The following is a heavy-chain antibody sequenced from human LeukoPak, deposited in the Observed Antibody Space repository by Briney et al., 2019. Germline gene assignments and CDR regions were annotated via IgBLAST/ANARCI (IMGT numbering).Heavy chain of an antibody. CDR2: ISWNSGSI. Sequence: PGRSLRLSCAASGFTFDDYAMHWVRQAPGKGLEWVSGISWNSGSIGYADSVKGRFTISRDNAKNSLYVQMNSLRAEDTAVYYCARLYSSTWENYFDYWGQGTLVTVSS. CDR1: GFTFDDYA. CDR3: ARLYSSTWENYFDY. D-gene: IGHD6-13*01. J-gene: IGHJ4*02. V-gene: IGHV3-9*01.